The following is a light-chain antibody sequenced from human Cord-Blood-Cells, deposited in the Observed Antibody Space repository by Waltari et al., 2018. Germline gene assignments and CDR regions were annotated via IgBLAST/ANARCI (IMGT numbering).Light chain of an antibody. CDR1: SSTTGSHD. Sequence: QSVLPQPPSASGTPGQRVTIPSSGTSSTTGSHDVYWYQQPPGTAPKLLIYRNNQRPSGVPDRCSGSKSGTSASLAISGLRSEDEADYYCAAWDDSLSGWVFGGGTKLTVL. CDR2: RNN. V-gene: IGLV1-47*01. CDR3: AAWDDSLSGWV. J-gene: IGLJ3*02.